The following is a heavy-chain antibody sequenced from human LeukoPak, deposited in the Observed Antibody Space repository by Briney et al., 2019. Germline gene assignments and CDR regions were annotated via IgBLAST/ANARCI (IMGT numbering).Heavy chain of an antibody. CDR3: ARGGIRRITMIVVVNKFDY. D-gene: IGHD3-22*01. CDR2: MDTSGHT. J-gene: IGHJ4*02. Sequence: SETLSLTCIVSGSSISGYYWSWIRQPAGKGLEWIGHMDTSGHTNYNSSLKSRVTISVDTSKNQFSLKLSSVTAADTAVYYCARGGIRRITMIVVVNKFDYWGQGTLVTVSS. V-gene: IGHV4-4*07. CDR1: GSSISGYY.